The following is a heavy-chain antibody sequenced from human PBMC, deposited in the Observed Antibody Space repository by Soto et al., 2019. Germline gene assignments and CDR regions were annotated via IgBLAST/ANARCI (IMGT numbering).Heavy chain of an antibody. CDR1: GGTFSSYA. V-gene: IGHV1-69*13. CDR3: ASVPSVVPAASPAAVRWFDP. J-gene: IGHJ5*02. Sequence: SVKVSCKASGGTFSSYAISWVRQAPGQGLEWMGGIIPIFGTANYAQKFQGRVTITADESTSTAYMELSSLRSEDTAVYYCASVPSVVPAASPAAVRWFDPWGQGTLVTVSS. CDR2: IIPIFGTA. D-gene: IGHD2-2*01.